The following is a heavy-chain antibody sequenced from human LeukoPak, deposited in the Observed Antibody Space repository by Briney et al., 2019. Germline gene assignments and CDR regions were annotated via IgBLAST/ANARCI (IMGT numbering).Heavy chain of an antibody. D-gene: IGHD3-10*01. Sequence: SETLSLTCTVSGGSISSSSYYWGWIRQPPGKGLEWIGSIYYSGSTYYNPSLKSRVTISVDTSKNQFSLKLSSVTAADTAVYYCARGTTPRHRLLWFGVGNWFDPWGQGTLVTVSS. J-gene: IGHJ5*02. CDR1: GGSISSSSYY. CDR2: IYYSGST. V-gene: IGHV4-39*07. CDR3: ARGTTPRHRLLWFGVGNWFDP.